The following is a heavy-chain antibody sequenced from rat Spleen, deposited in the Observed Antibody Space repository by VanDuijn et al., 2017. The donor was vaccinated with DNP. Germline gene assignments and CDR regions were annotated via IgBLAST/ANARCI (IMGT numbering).Heavy chain of an antibody. J-gene: IGHJ4*01. CDR2: LQSDGNT. CDR3: ARDRLGTMDA. CDR1: GFSLTNYH. D-gene: IGHD5-1*01. V-gene: IGHV2-27*01. Sequence: QVQLKESGPGLVQPSQTLSLTCTVSGFSLTNYHVDWVRQPPGKGLEWMGRLQSDGNTDYNSALKTRLSISKDTSKSQVFLKMNSLQTEDTATYYCARDRLGTMDAWGQGTSVTVSS.